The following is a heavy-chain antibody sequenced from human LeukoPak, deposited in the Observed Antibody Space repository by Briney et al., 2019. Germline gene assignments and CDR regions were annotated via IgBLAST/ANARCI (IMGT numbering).Heavy chain of an antibody. CDR3: ARDFPPGP. CDR1: GFTVSNDY. D-gene: IGHD2-8*02. V-gene: IGHV3-53*01. CDR2: IYAGGDT. J-gene: IGHJ3*01. Sequence: PGGSLRLSCAASGFTVSNDYMTWVRQAPGEGLECVSVIYAGGDTYYADSVKGRFTISRDNSKNTLYLQMNSLRVEDTAMYYCARDFPPGPWGQGTMVTVSS.